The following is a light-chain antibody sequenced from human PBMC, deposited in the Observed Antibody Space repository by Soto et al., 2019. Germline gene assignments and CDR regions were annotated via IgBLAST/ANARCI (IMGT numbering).Light chain of an antibody. V-gene: IGLV2-11*01. CDR3: CSYAGTYTFVA. CDR1: SSDVGGYDY. Sequence: QSALTQPRSVSGSPGQPVTISCTGTSSDVGGYDYVSWYQQHPGNAPKLIIYDVYKRPSGVPIRFSGSKSGNTASLTIAGLQAEDEAEYFCCSYAGTYTFVAFGAGTQLTVL. J-gene: IGLJ3*02. CDR2: DVY.